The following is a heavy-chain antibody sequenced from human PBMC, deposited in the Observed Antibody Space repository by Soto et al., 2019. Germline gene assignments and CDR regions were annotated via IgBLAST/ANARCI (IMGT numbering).Heavy chain of an antibody. Sequence: SVKVSCKASGGTFSSYAISWVRQAPGQGLEWMGGIIPIFGIANYAQKFQGRVTITADESTSTAYMELSSLRSEDTAVYYCATHLNYYGSGSYYNVVPDDYWGQGTLVTVSS. V-gene: IGHV1-69*13. CDR1: GGTFSSYA. CDR2: IIPIFGIA. CDR3: ATHLNYYGSGSYYNVVPDDY. D-gene: IGHD3-10*01. J-gene: IGHJ4*02.